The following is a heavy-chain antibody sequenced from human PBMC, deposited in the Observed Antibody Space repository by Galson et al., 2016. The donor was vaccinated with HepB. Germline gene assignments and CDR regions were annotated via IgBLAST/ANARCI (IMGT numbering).Heavy chain of an antibody. CDR2: IDWDDNK. CDR3: ARIRRHCSGGKYRGDYY. D-gene: IGHD2-15*01. V-gene: IGHV2-70*01. J-gene: IGHJ4*02. Sequence: PALVKPTQTLTLTCSFSGFSLSTKGMCVSWIRQPPGKALEWLALIDWDDNKYYTTSLKTRLIISKDTSKYQVALTMTNMDPVDTATYYCARIRRHCSGGKYRGDYYWGQGTLVTVSS. CDR1: GFSLSTKGMC.